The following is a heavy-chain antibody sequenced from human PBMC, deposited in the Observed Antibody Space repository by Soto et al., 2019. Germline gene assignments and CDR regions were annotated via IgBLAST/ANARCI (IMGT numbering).Heavy chain of an antibody. V-gene: IGHV1-69*04. CDR2: IVPILGIA. D-gene: IGHD3-22*01. J-gene: IGHJ4*02. Sequence: GASVKVSCKASGGTFSSYSISWVRQAPGQGLEWMGRIVPILGIANYAQKFQGRVTITADKSTSTAYMELSSLRSEDTAVYYCARGSTDYDSSGYFPLFDYWGQGTLVTVSS. CDR1: GGTFSSYS. CDR3: ARGSTDYDSSGYFPLFDY.